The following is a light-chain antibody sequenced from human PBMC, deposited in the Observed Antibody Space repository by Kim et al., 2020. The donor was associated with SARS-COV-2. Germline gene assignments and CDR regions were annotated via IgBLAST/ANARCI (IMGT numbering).Light chain of an antibody. CDR3: SSYTSSHTI. V-gene: IGLV2-14*03. J-gene: IGLJ2*01. Sequence: PGQSITISCSGTSHDVGSYKYVSWYQKYPGKAPKLVIYDVSERPSGVSDRFSGSKSGNTASLTISGLQAEDEADYYCSSYTSSHTIFGGGTQLTVL. CDR1: SHDVGSYKY. CDR2: DVS.